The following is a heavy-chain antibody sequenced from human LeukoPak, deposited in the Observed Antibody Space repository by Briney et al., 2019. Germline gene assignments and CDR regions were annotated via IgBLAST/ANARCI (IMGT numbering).Heavy chain of an antibody. CDR3: AKDAHYYGSGSYDAFDI. V-gene: IGHV3-30*18. J-gene: IGHJ3*02. CDR1: GFTFSSYG. CDR2: ISYDGSNK. D-gene: IGHD3-10*01. Sequence: GGSLRLSCAASGFTFSSYGMHWVRQAPGKGLEWVAVISYDGSNKYYADSVKGRFTVSRDNSKNTLYLQMNSLRAEDTAVYYCAKDAHYYGSGSYDAFDIWGQGTMVTVSS.